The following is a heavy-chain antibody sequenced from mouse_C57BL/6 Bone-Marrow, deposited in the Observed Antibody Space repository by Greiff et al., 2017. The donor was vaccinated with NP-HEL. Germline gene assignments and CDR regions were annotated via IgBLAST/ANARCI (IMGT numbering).Heavy chain of an antibody. Sequence: EVQLQESGPGLVKPSQSLSLTCSVTGYSITSGYYWNWIRQFPGNKLEWMGYISYDGSNNYNPSLKNRISITRDTSKNQFFLKLNSVTTEDTATYYCARGGPLLRWYFDVWGTGTTVTVSS. J-gene: IGHJ1*03. V-gene: IGHV3-6*01. CDR1: GYSITSGYY. D-gene: IGHD1-2*01. CDR3: ARGGPLLRWYFDV. CDR2: ISYDGSN.